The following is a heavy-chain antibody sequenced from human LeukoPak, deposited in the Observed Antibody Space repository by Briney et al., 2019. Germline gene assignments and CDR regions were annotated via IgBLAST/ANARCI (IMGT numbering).Heavy chain of an antibody. Sequence: PSETLSLTCTVSGGSISSYYWSWIRQPPGKAPEWIGYIYYSGSTNYNPSLKSRVTISVDTSKNQFSLKLSSVTAADTAVYYCAMAGYCSSTSCYLFPHYYYYYGMDVWGQGTTVTVSS. D-gene: IGHD2-2*01. J-gene: IGHJ6*02. CDR1: GGSISSYY. CDR3: AMAGYCSSTSCYLFPHYYYYYGMDV. CDR2: IYYSGST. V-gene: IGHV4-59*01.